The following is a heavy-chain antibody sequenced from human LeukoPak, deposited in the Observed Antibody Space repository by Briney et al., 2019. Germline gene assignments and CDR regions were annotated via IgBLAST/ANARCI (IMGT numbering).Heavy chain of an antibody. CDR3: ARDSGEEVDY. J-gene: IGHJ4*02. Sequence: GGSLRLSCAASGFTFSSYWMHWVRQAPGKGLMWVSRINNDGGSTSYADSVKGRFTISRDNAKNTLYPQKNSVRAEGTAVYYCARDSGEEVDYWGQGTLVTVSS. CDR2: INNDGGST. V-gene: IGHV3-74*01. D-gene: IGHD3-10*01. CDR1: GFTFSSYW.